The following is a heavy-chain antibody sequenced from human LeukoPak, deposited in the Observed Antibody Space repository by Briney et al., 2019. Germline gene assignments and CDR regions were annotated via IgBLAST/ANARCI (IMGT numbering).Heavy chain of an antibody. V-gene: IGHV4-61*02. CDR2: IYTSGST. CDR1: GGSISSGSYY. J-gene: IGHJ4*02. CDR3: ARVTYYYDSSGYYGGYYFDY. D-gene: IGHD3-22*01. Sequence: PSETLSLTCTVSGGSISSGSYYWSWIRQPAGNGLEWIGRIYTSGSTNYNPSLKSRVTISVDTSKNQFSLKLSSVTAADTAVYYCARVTYYYDSSGYYGGYYFDYWGQGTLVTVSS.